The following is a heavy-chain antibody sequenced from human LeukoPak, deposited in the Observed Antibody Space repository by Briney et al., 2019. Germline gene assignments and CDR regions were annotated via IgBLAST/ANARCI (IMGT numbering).Heavy chain of an antibody. J-gene: IGHJ4*02. V-gene: IGHV3-64*01. Sequence: PGGSLRLSCAASGFTFSSYAMHWVRQAPGKGLEYVSAISSNGGSTYYANSVKGRFTISRDNSKNTLYLQMGSLRAEDMAVYYCTTSVVADTLFDYWGQGTLVTVSS. CDR1: GFTFSSYA. D-gene: IGHD2-15*01. CDR2: ISSNGGST. CDR3: TTSVVADTLFDY.